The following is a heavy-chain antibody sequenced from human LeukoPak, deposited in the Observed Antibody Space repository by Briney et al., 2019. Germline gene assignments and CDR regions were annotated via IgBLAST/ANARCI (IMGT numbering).Heavy chain of an antibody. D-gene: IGHD2-2*01. Sequence: GGSLRLSCAASGFTFSSYAMSWVRQAPGKGLEWVSAISGSGGSTYYADSVKGRFTISRDNSKNTLYLQMNSLRAEGTAVYYCAKGTSRWHDAFDIWGQGTMVTVSS. CDR1: GFTFSSYA. CDR2: ISGSGGST. J-gene: IGHJ3*02. V-gene: IGHV3-23*01. CDR3: AKGTSRWHDAFDI.